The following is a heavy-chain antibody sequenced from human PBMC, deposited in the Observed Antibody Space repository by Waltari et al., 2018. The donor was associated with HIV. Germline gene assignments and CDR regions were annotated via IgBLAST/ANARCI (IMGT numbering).Heavy chain of an antibody. J-gene: IGHJ4*02. CDR1: GFTLSAAW. D-gene: IGHD3-16*01. Sequence: EVFLVESGGGSGKPGGSLRLSCAGSGFTLSAAWMSWVRQAPGKGLEWVGRIKSNTDGGTTDYAAPVKGRFTISRDDSKTTLYLEMNSLKTEDTAVYYCTTVGGGTRDYWGQGTLITVSS. V-gene: IGHV3-15*01. CDR2: IKSNTDGGTT. CDR3: TTVGGGTRDY.